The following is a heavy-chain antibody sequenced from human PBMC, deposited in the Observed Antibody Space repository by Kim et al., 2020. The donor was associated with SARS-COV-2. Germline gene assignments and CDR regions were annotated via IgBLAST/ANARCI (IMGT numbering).Heavy chain of an antibody. Sequence: GGSLRLSCAASGFTFSSYGMHWVRQAPGKGLEWVAVIWYDGSNKYYADSVKGRFTXSRDNSKNTLYLQMNSLRAEDTAVYYCARSXXTLXYFDYWGQGTLVTVSS. J-gene: IGHJ4*02. D-gene: IGHD4-17*01. CDR3: ARSXXTLXYFDY. CDR1: GFTFSSYG. V-gene: IGHV3-33*01. CDR2: IWYDGSNK.